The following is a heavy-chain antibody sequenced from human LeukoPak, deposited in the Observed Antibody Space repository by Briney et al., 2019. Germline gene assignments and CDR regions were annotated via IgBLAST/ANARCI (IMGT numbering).Heavy chain of an antibody. Sequence: PGGSLRLSCAASGFTFSNYWMSWVRQAPGKGLEWVANIKQDVSEIYYVDSVKGRFTISRDNAKNSLYLQMNSLRAEDTAVYYCAKDQQLVTGPFDYWGQGTLVTVSS. CDR1: GFTFSNYW. D-gene: IGHD6-13*01. V-gene: IGHV3-7*01. J-gene: IGHJ4*02. CDR2: IKQDVSEI. CDR3: AKDQQLVTGPFDY.